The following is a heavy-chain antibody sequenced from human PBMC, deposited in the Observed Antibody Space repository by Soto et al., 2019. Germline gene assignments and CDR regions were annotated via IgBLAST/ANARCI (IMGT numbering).Heavy chain of an antibody. Sequence: GGSLRLSCAASGFTFSGSAMHWVRQASGKGLEWVGRIRSKANSYATAYAASVKGRFTISRDDSKNTAYLQMNSLKTEDTAVYYCTSIPTIVVVTAIAEYFQHWGQGTLVTVSS. V-gene: IGHV3-73*01. D-gene: IGHD2-21*02. J-gene: IGHJ1*01. CDR3: TSIPTIVVVTAIAEYFQH. CDR2: IRSKANSYAT. CDR1: GFTFSGSA.